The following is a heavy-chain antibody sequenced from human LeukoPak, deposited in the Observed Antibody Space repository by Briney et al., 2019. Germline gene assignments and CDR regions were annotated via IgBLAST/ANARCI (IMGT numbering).Heavy chain of an antibody. V-gene: IGHV3-7*03. CDR3: AREGSGGFDY. CDR2: IKQDGSER. D-gene: IGHD3-10*01. CDR1: GFTFSSHW. Sequence: GGSLRLSCAASGFTFSSHWMTWVRQAPGKGLEWVASIKQDGSERNYVDSVKGRFTISRDNAKNSVYLQMNSLRAEDTAVYYCAREGSGGFDYWGQGTLVTVSS. J-gene: IGHJ4*02.